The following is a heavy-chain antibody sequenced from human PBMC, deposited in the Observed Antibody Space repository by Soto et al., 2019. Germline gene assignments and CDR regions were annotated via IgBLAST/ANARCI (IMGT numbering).Heavy chain of an antibody. CDR1: GFSLSTSGVG. V-gene: IGHV2-5*01. J-gene: IGHJ5*02. CDR3: AHSDGMWFGEFRFDP. CDR2: IYWNDDK. Sequence: SGPTLVNPAQTLTLTCTFSGFSLSTSGVGVGWIRQPPGKALEWLALIYWNDDKRYSPSLKSRLTITKDTSKNQVVLTMTNMDPVDTATYYCAHSDGMWFGEFRFDPWGQGTLVTVSS. D-gene: IGHD3-10*01.